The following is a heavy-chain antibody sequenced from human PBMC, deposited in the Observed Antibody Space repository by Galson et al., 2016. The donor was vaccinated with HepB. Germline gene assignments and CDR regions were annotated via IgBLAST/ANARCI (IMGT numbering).Heavy chain of an antibody. CDR3: ARHARPPRDGFEI. CDR1: GGSLSGYY. Sequence: ETLSLTCTVYGGSLSGYYWTWLRQPPGKGLEWIAEINHAGSTNSNPSLQSRVAISVDTSMSQVSLNLTSVTAADTAVYFCARHARPPRDGFEIWGLGTVVTVSS. J-gene: IGHJ3*02. V-gene: IGHV4-34*01. CDR2: INHAGST.